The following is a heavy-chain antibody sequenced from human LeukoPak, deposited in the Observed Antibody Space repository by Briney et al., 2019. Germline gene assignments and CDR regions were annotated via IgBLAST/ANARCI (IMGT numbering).Heavy chain of an antibody. V-gene: IGHV4-59*01. CDR1: GGSISSYY. CDR3: ATVGGSSVVDY. J-gene: IGHJ4*02. D-gene: IGHD2-15*01. CDR2: IYYSGST. Sequence: PSETLSLTCTVSGGSISSYYWSWLRQPPGKGLEWIGYIYYSGSTNYNPSLKSRVTISVDTSKNQFSLKLSSVTAADPAVYYCATVGGSSVVDYWGQGTLVTVSS.